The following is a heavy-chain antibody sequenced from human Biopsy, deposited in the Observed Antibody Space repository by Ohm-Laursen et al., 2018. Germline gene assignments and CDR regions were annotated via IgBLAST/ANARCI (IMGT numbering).Heavy chain of an antibody. J-gene: IGHJ5*02. Sequence: SETLSLTCAVSGYSISTGYYWGWIRQPPGKGLEWIGSIFHTGTTYYNPSLKSRVTISVDTSKNQFSLNLYSVTAADTAVYFCARGLPRIAPMVRGRRTWFDPWGQGILVTVSS. V-gene: IGHV4-38-2*01. CDR3: ARGLPRIAPMVRGRRTWFDP. D-gene: IGHD3-10*01. CDR1: GYSISTGYY. CDR2: IFHTGTT.